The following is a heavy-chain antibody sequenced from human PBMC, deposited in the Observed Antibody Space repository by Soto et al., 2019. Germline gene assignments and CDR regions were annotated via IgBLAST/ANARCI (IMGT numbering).Heavy chain of an antibody. Sequence: GGSLRLSCAASGFTFDDYAMHWVRQAPGKGLEWVSGISWNSGSIGYADSVKGRFTISRDNAKNSLYLQMNRLRTGDTALYYCAKDKLPSGPYEDSSGTYEFDYWGQGTLVTVSS. V-gene: IGHV3-9*01. D-gene: IGHD6-19*01. J-gene: IGHJ4*02. CDR1: GFTFDDYA. CDR2: ISWNSGSI. CDR3: AKDKLPSGPYEDSSGTYEFDY.